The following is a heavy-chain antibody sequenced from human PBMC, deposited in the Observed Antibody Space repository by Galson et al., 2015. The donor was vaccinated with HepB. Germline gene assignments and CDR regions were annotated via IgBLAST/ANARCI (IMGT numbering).Heavy chain of an antibody. CDR1: GYSFTTYY. CDR2: IDPHSGGI. Sequence: SVKVSCKASGYSFTTYYMYWVRQAPGQGLEWLGRIDPHSGGIVYAQKFQDRVSMTRDTSISTTYMEVSRLISDDTAVYYCAILTTVDQNHYVQHWGQGTLVTVSS. V-gene: IGHV1-2*06. J-gene: IGHJ1*01. D-gene: IGHD4-23*01. CDR3: AILTTVDQNHYVQH.